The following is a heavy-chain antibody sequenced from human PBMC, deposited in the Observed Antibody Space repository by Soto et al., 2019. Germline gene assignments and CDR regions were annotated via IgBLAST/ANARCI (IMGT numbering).Heavy chain of an antibody. V-gene: IGHV5-51*01. CDR3: ARAPGMADFDY. CDR2: IYPGDSIT. Sequence: GESLKISCKGSGYSFTSYWIGWVRQMPGKGLEWMGIIYPGDSITTYSPSFQGQVTISADKSISTAHLQWSSLKASDTAMYYCARAPGMADFDYWGQGTLVTVSS. CDR1: GYSFTSYW. D-gene: IGHD5-18*01. J-gene: IGHJ4*02.